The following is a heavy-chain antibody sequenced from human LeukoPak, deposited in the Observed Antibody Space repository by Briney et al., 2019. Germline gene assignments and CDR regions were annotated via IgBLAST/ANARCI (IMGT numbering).Heavy chain of an antibody. Sequence: GASVKVSCKASGYTFTSYDINWVRQATGQGLEWMGWMNPNSGNTGYAQKFQGRVTMTRNTSISTAYMELSSLRSEDTAVYYCARGRGRITMVRGSNNWFDLWGQGTLVTVSS. D-gene: IGHD3-10*01. V-gene: IGHV1-8*01. CDR3: ARGRGRITMVRGSNNWFDL. CDR1: GYTFTSYD. J-gene: IGHJ5*02. CDR2: MNPNSGNT.